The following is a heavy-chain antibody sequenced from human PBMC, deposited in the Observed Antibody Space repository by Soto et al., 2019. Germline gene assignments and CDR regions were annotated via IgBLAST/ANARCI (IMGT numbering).Heavy chain of an antibody. J-gene: IGHJ5*02. CDR1: GYTFTGYY. D-gene: IGHD2-8*01. V-gene: IGHV1-2*04. CDR3: ARDALMVNAAGGYNWFDP. Sequence: QVQLVQSGAEVKKPGASVKVSCKASGYTFTGYYMHWVRQAPGQGLEWMGWINPNSGGTNYAQKFQGWVTMTRDTSISTAYMELSRLRSDDTAVYYCARDALMVNAAGGYNWFDPWGQGTLVTVSS. CDR2: INPNSGGT.